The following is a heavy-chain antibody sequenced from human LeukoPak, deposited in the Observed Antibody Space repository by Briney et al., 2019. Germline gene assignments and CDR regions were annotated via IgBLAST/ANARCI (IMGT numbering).Heavy chain of an antibody. CDR1: GFTFSSYA. D-gene: IGHD5-12*01. Sequence: GGSLRLSCAASGFTFSSYAMHWVRQAPGKGLEWVAVISYDGSNRYYADSVKGRFTISRDNSKNTLYLQMSSLRAEDTAVYYCARDADIVATTLRHAGFDYWGQGTLVTVSS. V-gene: IGHV3-30*15. CDR2: ISYDGSNR. J-gene: IGHJ4*02. CDR3: ARDADIVATTLRHAGFDY.